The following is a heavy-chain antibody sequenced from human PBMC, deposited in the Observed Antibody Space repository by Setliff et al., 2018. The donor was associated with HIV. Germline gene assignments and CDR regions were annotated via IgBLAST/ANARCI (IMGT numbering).Heavy chain of an antibody. CDR3: ARDRYYRNYFES. Sequence: SVKVSCKTSGGTFSSYAISWVRQAPGQGLEWMGRIIPIFGMANYARKFQGRVTITADKSTSTAYLELSSLTYDDTAIYYCARDRYYRNYFESWGQGTLVTVSS. CDR2: IIPIFGMA. CDR1: GGTFSSYA. J-gene: IGHJ4*02. D-gene: IGHD3-22*01. V-gene: IGHV1-69*04.